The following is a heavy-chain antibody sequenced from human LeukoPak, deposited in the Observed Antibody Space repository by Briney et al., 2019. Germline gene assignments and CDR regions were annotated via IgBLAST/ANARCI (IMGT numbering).Heavy chain of an antibody. CDR3: ARGGHSSNDAFDI. J-gene: IGHJ3*02. Sequence: ASVKVSCKASGYTFTGHYMHWVRQAPGQGLEWMGWINPNSGGTNYAQKFQGWVTMTRDTSISTAYMELSRLRSDDTAVYYCARGGHSSNDAFDIWGQGTMVTVSS. CDR1: GYTFTGHY. D-gene: IGHD6-13*01. V-gene: IGHV1-2*04. CDR2: INPNSGGT.